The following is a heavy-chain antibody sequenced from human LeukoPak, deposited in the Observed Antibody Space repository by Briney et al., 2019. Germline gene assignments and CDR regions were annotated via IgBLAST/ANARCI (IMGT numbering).Heavy chain of an antibody. V-gene: IGHV4-38-2*02. CDR1: GYSIRSNYY. CDR3: ARDPTTVVTLPYYFDF. J-gene: IGHJ4*02. CDR2: IYHSGST. Sequence: PSETLSLTCDVSGYSIRSNYYWGWIRQPPGKGLEWIGSIYHSGSTYYNPSLKSRVTISVDTSKSQFFLKLTSATAADTAVYYCARDPTTVVTLPYYFDFWGQGTLVTVSA. D-gene: IGHD4-23*01.